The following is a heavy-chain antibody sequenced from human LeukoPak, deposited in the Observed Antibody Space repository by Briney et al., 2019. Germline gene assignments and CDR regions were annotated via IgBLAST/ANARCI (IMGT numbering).Heavy chain of an antibody. CDR3: ARTRNVDY. V-gene: IGHV3-64*01. Sequence: PGGSLRLSCAASGFTFSGYTMHWVRQAPGKGLEYVSAISSNGGSTYYANSVKGRFTISRDNSKNTLYLQMGSLRAEDTAVYYCARTRNVDYWGQGTLVTVSS. CDR1: GFTFSGYT. J-gene: IGHJ4*02. CDR2: ISSNGGST. D-gene: IGHD1-1*01.